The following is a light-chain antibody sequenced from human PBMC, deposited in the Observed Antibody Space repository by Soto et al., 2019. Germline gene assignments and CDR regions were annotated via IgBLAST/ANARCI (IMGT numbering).Light chain of an antibody. Sequence: DIQMTQSPSTLSASVGDIVTITFRARQSISSWLARYQQKPGKAPKLLIYKAPSLERGVPSRFSGSGSGTEFTLTITRLQQDALATYCGKQYHSYYRWTFGQGTKVEIK. V-gene: IGKV1-5*03. J-gene: IGKJ1*01. CDR1: QSISSW. CDR2: KAP. CDR3: KQYHSYYRWT.